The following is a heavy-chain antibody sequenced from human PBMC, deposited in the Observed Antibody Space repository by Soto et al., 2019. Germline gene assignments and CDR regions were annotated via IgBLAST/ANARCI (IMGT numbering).Heavy chain of an antibody. CDR3: AKSAITIFRADDFDI. Sequence: VGSLRLSCAASGFTFSSYAMSWVRQAPGKGLEWVSAISGSGGSTHYADSVKGRFTISRDNSKNTLYLQMNSLRAEDTAVYYCAKSAITIFRADDFDIWDQGTMVTVAS. CDR2: ISGSGGST. J-gene: IGHJ3*02. V-gene: IGHV3-23*01. D-gene: IGHD3-3*01. CDR1: GFTFSSYA.